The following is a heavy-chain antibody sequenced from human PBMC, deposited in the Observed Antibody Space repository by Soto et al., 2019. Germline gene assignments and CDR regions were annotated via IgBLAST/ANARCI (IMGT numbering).Heavy chain of an antibody. D-gene: IGHD3-16*01. CDR2: INPYNGNT. Sequence: QVQLVQSGAEVKKPGASVKVSCKASGYTFTSYGISWVRQAPGQGLEWMGWINPYNGNTNYAQKLQGRVTMTTDTSPNTAYVELRSLRSDDTAVYYCARDWFGIDYWGQGTLVTVSS. CDR1: GYTFTSYG. CDR3: ARDWFGIDY. J-gene: IGHJ4*02. V-gene: IGHV1-18*01.